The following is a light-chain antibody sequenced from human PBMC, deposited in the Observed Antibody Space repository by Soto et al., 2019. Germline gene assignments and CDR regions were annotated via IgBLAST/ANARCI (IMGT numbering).Light chain of an antibody. V-gene: IGKV3-11*01. CDR2: DAS. CDR1: QSVSSY. Sequence: EIVLTPSPATLSLSPGERATLSCRASQSVSSYLAWYQQKPGQAPRLLIYDASSRATGIPARFSGSGSGTDFTLTISSLEPEDFAVYYCQQRSNWLTFGGGTKVEI. CDR3: QQRSNWLT. J-gene: IGKJ4*01.